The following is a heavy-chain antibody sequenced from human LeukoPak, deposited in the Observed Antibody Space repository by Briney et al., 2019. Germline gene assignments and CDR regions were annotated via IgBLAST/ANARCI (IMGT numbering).Heavy chain of an antibody. Sequence: ASVKVSCKASGYTFTSYYMHWVRQAPGQGLEWMGIINPSGGSTSYAQKFQGRVTMTRDTSTSTVYMELSSLRSEDTAVYYCVRESVGVVVVVAATHYYYGMDVWGQGTTVTVSS. D-gene: IGHD2-15*01. V-gene: IGHV1-46*01. CDR3: VRESVGVVVVVAATHYYYGMDV. J-gene: IGHJ6*02. CDR1: GYTFTSYY. CDR2: INPSGGST.